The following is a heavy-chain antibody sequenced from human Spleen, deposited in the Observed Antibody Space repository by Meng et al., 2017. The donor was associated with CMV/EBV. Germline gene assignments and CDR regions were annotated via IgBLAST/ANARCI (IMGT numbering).Heavy chain of an antibody. V-gene: IGHV3-7*01. CDR1: GFSFSSYW. CDR2: MNQDGSGR. J-gene: IGHJ4*02. Sequence: GESLKISCAASGFSFSSYWMAWVRQVPGKGLEWVANMNQDGSGRYYVDSVEGRFTISRDNANNSLYLQMNSLRAEDTAVYYCVRDLKYSGYDPYYFDYWGQGTLVTVSS. D-gene: IGHD5-12*01. CDR3: VRDLKYSGYDPYYFDY.